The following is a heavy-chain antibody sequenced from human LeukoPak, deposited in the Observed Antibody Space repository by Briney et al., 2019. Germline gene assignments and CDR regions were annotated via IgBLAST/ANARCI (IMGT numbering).Heavy chain of an antibody. V-gene: IGHV3-48*03. CDR3: ARDEGQFYGGKLGY. Sequence: GGSLRLSCAASGFTFSSYEMNWVRQAPGKGLEWVSYISSGGSTIYYADSVKGRFTLSRDNAKNSLYLQMNSLRAEDTAVYYCARDEGQFYGGKLGYWGQGTLVTVSS. J-gene: IGHJ4*02. D-gene: IGHD4-23*01. CDR1: GFTFSSYE. CDR2: ISSGGSTI.